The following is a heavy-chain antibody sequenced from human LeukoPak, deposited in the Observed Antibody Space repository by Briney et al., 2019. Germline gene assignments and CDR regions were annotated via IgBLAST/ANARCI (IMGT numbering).Heavy chain of an antibody. V-gene: IGHV3-23*01. Sequence: GGSLILSCAASGFPFSSYAMSWVRQAPGKGLEWVSGISGSDGSTNYADSVKGRFTISRENSKNTLYLQMNSLRAEDTAVYYCAKDSAKKYDDYWGQGTLVTVSS. J-gene: IGHJ4*02. D-gene: IGHD2/OR15-2a*01. CDR1: GFPFSSYA. CDR2: ISGSDGST. CDR3: AKDSAKKYDDY.